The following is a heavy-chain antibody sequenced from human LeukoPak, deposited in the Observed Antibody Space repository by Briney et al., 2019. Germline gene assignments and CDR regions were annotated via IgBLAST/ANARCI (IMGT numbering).Heavy chain of an antibody. Sequence: SVKVSCKASGGTFSSYAISWVRQAPGQGLEWMGGIIPIFGTANYAQKFQGRVTITADESTSTAYMELSSLRSEDTAVYYCARDWPYYYGSGSFWFDPWGQGTLVTVSS. D-gene: IGHD3-10*01. V-gene: IGHV1-69*13. CDR1: GGTFSSYA. CDR2: IIPIFGTA. CDR3: ARDWPYYYGSGSFWFDP. J-gene: IGHJ5*02.